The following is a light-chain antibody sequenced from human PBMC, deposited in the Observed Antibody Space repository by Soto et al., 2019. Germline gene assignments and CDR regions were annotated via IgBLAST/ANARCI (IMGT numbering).Light chain of an antibody. J-gene: IGKJ1*01. CDR2: KAS. Sequence: DIQMTQSPSTLSASVGDRVTITCRASQSISNWLAWYQQKPGKAPKLLIYKASSLESGVPSRFSASGSGTEFTLTISCLQPDDFATYYCQQYNIYPRTFGQGTKVEI. CDR1: QSISNW. V-gene: IGKV1-5*03. CDR3: QQYNIYPRT.